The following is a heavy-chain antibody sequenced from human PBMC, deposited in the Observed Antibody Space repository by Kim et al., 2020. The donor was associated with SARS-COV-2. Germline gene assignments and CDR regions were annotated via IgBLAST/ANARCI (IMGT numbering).Heavy chain of an antibody. CDR3: AKEGSAAAASHFDY. V-gene: IGHV3-33*06. CDR2: IWYDGSNK. Sequence: GGSLRLSCAASGFTFSSYGMHWVRQAPGKGLEWVAVIWYDGSNKYYADSVKGRFTISRDNSKNTLYLQMNSLRAEDTAVYYCAKEGSAAAASHFDYWGQGTLVTVSS. J-gene: IGHJ4*02. D-gene: IGHD6-13*01. CDR1: GFTFSSYG.